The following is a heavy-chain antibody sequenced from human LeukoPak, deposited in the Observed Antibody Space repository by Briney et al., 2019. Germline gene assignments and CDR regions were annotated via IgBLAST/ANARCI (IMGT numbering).Heavy chain of an antibody. CDR3: AKLTGIVVVPAAGFDY. V-gene: IGHV3-23*01. D-gene: IGHD2-2*01. CDR2: ISGSGGST. Sequence: SGGSLRLSCAASGFTFSRFGMSWVRQAPGKGLEWVSAISGSGGSTYHADSVKGRFTISRDNSKSTLYLQMNSLRVEDTALYYCAKLTGIVVVPAAGFDYWGQGTLVTVSS. J-gene: IGHJ4*02. CDR1: GFTFSRFG.